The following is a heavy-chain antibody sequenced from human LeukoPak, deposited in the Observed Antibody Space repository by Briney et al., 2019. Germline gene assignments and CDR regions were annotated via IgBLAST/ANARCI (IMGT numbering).Heavy chain of an antibody. J-gene: IGHJ6*02. CDR3: AREGRGRGVIGYYYYGMDV. V-gene: IGHV3-21*01. D-gene: IGHD3-10*01. CDR2: ISSSSSYI. Sequence: GGSLRLSCAASVFTFSSYSMNWVRQAPGKGLEWVSSISSSSSYIYYADSVKGRFTISRDNAKNSLYLQMNSLRAEDTAVYYCAREGRGRGVIGYYYYGMDVWGQGATVTVSS. CDR1: VFTFSSYS.